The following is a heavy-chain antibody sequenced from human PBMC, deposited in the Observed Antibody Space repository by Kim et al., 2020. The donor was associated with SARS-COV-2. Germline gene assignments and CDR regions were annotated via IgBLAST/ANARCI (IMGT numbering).Heavy chain of an antibody. D-gene: IGHD3-16*01. Sequence: SVKGRVTISRDNSKNTLFLQMNSLRAEDTAVYYCAKDKMGDGPWSYAFDMGGQGTMVTVSS. J-gene: IGHJ3*02. CDR3: AKDKMGDGPWSYAFDM. V-gene: IGHV3-23*01.